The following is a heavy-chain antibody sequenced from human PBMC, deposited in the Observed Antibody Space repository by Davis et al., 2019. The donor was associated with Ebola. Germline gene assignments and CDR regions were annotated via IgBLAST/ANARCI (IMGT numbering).Heavy chain of an antibody. CDR2: INDDGSAK. CDR3: ARGGLKHFDY. V-gene: IGHV3-7*01. CDR1: GVTFSDYW. Sequence: GGSLRLSCAASGVTFSDYWMSWVRQAPGKGLEWVAKINDDGSAKYYVEFVKGRFTISRDNAENSLFLQMNSLRAEDTAVYYCARGGLKHFDYWGQGTLVPVSS. D-gene: IGHD2-8*01. J-gene: IGHJ4*02.